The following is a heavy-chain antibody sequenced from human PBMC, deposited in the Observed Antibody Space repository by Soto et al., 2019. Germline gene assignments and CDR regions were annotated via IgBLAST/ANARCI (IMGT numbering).Heavy chain of an antibody. D-gene: IGHD3-3*01. CDR1: GFTFTRHA. J-gene: IGHJ4*02. CDR2: ISSDGRNK. CDR3: AREAIFGVVREYYFDC. V-gene: IGHV3-30*04. Sequence: SLRLSCAASGFTFTRHAMHWVRQAPGKGLECVAVISSDGRNKYYADSVKGQFTISRDNSKNTLYLQMDSLRVEDTAVYYCAREAIFGVVREYYFDCWGQGTLVTVSS.